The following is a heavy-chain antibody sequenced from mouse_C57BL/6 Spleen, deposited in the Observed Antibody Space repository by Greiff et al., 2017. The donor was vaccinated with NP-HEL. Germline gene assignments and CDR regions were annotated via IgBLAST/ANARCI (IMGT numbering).Heavy chain of an antibody. CDR3: ASLDSSKFAY. D-gene: IGHD3-2*02. CDR1: GYTFTGYW. J-gene: IGHJ3*01. CDR2: LLPGSGST. V-gene: IGHV1-9*01. Sequence: QVQLQQSGAELMKPGASVKLSCKATGYTFTGYWIEWVKQRPGHGLEWIGELLPGSGSTNYNAKFKGTATFTADTSSNTAYMQLSSLTPEDYAIYYCASLDSSKFAYWGKGTLVTVSA.